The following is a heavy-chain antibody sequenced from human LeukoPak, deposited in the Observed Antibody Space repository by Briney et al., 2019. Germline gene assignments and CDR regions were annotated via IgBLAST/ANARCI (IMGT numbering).Heavy chain of an antibody. Sequence: PGGSPRLSCAASGFTFSSYEMNWVRQAPGKGLEWVSYISSSGSTIYYADSVKGRFTISRDNAKNSLYLQMNSLRAEDTAVYYCARVGTFWSGSNWGQGTLVTVSS. V-gene: IGHV3-48*03. CDR1: GFTFSSYE. J-gene: IGHJ4*02. D-gene: IGHD3-3*01. CDR2: ISSSGSTI. CDR3: ARVGTFWSGSN.